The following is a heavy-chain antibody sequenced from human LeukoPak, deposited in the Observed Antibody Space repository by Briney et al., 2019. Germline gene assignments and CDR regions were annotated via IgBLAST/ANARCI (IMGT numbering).Heavy chain of an antibody. V-gene: IGHV4-34*01. J-gene: IGHJ4*02. Sequence: SETLSLTCAVYGGSFSGYYWSWIRQPPGKGLEWTGEINHSGSTNYNPSLKSRVTISVGTSKNQFSLKLSSVTAADTAVYYCARVYDFWSGYYHLDYWGQGTLVTVSS. CDR2: INHSGST. D-gene: IGHD3-3*01. CDR3: ARVYDFWSGYYHLDY. CDR1: GGSFSGYY.